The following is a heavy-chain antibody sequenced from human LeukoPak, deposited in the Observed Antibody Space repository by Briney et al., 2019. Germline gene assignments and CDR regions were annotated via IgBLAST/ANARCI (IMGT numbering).Heavy chain of an antibody. CDR1: GYTFTSYW. J-gene: IGHJ4*02. CDR3: ARLVVPGAPFEY. D-gene: IGHD2-21*01. Sequence: PGESLKISCKGSGYTFTSYWITRVRQMPGKGLEWMGWIDPSDSYTNYSPSFQGHVTISADKSISTAFLQWSSLKASDTAMYYCARLVVPGAPFEYWGQGTLVTVSS. V-gene: IGHV5-10-1*01. CDR2: IDPSDSYT.